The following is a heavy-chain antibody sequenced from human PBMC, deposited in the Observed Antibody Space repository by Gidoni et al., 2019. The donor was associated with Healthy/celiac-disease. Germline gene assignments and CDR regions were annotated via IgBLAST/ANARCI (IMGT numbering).Heavy chain of an antibody. V-gene: IGHV4-34*01. J-gene: IGHJ6*02. CDR2: IKHSGST. CDR3: ARGSQGYCTNGVCSRRHRHSYYGMDV. D-gene: IGHD2-8*01. CDR1: GGSCSGYY. Sequence: QVQLQQGGAGLLKPSETLSLTCAVYGGSCSGYYWSGIRQPPGKGLEWMGEIKHSGSTNYNPSLKSRVTISVYTSTNQFSLKLSSVTAADTAVYYCARGSQGYCTNGVCSRRHRHSYYGMDVWGQGTTVTVSS.